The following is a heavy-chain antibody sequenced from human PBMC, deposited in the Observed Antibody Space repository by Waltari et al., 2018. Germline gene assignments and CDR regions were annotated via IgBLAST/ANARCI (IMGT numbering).Heavy chain of an antibody. CDR3: ARGGPYSNYDSYYYYYMDV. Sequence: QVQLVQSGAEVKKPGASVKVSCKASGYTFTSYDINWVRQATGQGLEWMGWVKPNIVNKGNAQKFQGRVTMTRNTSISTAYMELSSLRSEDTAVYYCARGGPYSNYDSYYYYYMDVWGKGTTVTVSS. CDR2: VKPNIVNK. CDR1: GYTFTSYD. D-gene: IGHD4-4*01. V-gene: IGHV1-8*01. J-gene: IGHJ6*03.